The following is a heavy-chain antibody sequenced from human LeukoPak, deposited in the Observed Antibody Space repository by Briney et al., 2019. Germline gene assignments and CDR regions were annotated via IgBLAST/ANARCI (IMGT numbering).Heavy chain of an antibody. CDR1: GGSFSGYY. V-gene: IGHV4-34*01. J-gene: IGHJ4*02. D-gene: IGHD4-17*01. Sequence: SETLSLTCAVYGGSFSGYYWSWIRQPPGKGLEWIGEINHRGSTNYNPSLKSRVTISVDTSKNQFSLKLSSVTAADTAVYYCASLFLNTVTPDYWGQGTLVTVSS. CDR2: INHRGST. CDR3: ASLFLNTVTPDY.